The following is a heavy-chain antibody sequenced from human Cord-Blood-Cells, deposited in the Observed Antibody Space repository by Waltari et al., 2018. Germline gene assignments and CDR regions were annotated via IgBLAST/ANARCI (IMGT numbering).Heavy chain of an antibody. D-gene: IGHD3-9*01. Sequence: QVQLVQSGAEVKKPGASVKVSCKVSGYTLTELSMHWVRQAPGKGLEWMGGCEPEDGETIYAQKFQGRVTMTEDTSTDTAYMERSSLRSEDTAVYYCATRSLSLRYLLVGAFDIWGQGTMVTVSS. J-gene: IGHJ3*02. CDR2: CEPEDGET. CDR1: GYTLTELS. V-gene: IGHV1-24*01. CDR3: ATRSLSLRYLLVGAFDI.